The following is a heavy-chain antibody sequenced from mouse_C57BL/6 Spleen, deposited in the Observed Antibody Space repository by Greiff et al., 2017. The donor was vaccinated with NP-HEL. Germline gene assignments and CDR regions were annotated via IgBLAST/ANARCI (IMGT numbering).Heavy chain of an antibody. CDR1: GYAFSSSW. CDR3: ASPNWDDYFDY. V-gene: IGHV1-82*01. D-gene: IGHD4-1*02. Sequence: VQLQESGPELVKPGASVKISCKASGYAFSSSWMNWVKQRPGKGLEWIGRIYPGDGDTNYNGKFKGKATLTADKSSSTAYMQLSSLTSEDSAVYFCASPNWDDYFDYWGQGTTLTVSS. CDR2: IYPGDGDT. J-gene: IGHJ2*01.